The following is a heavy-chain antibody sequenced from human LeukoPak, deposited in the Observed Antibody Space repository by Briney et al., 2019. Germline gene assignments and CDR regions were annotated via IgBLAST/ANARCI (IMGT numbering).Heavy chain of an antibody. Sequence: SETLSLTCTVFGGSISSSSYYWGWIRQSPGKGLEWIGSTYYSGSTYYNPSLKSRVTISVDTSKNQFSVKLSSVPAADTAVYYCARFVSDSNPRLYYYYYMDVWGKGTTVTVSS. CDR1: GGSISSSSYY. CDR2: TYYSGST. J-gene: IGHJ6*03. CDR3: ARFVSDSNPRLYYYYYMDV. D-gene: IGHD4-11*01. V-gene: IGHV4-39*01.